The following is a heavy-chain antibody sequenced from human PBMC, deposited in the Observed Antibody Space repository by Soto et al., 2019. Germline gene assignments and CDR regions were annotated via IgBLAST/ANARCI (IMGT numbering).Heavy chain of an antibody. CDR1: GFTFNTFA. V-gene: IGHV3-23*01. D-gene: IGHD2-15*01. Sequence: EVLLLESGGGLVQPGGSLRLSCVVSGFTFNTFAMTWVRQAPGKGLEWVSALSGSGSLSYYADSVKGRFTISRDNSKNTLNPQMTTLRVAEPAVFFCARDRGGALDSWGQGTLVTVSS. CDR2: LSGSGSLS. CDR3: ARDRGGALDS. J-gene: IGHJ4*02.